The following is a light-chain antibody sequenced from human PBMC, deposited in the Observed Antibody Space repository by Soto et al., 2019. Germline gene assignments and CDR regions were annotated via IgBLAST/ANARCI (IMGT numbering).Light chain of an antibody. Sequence: EIVLTQSPGTLSLSPGERATLSCRASQSVSSSYFAWYQQKPGQAPRLLIYGASSRATGIPDRFSGSASGTDFTLTISRLEPEDFAVYYCQQYGSSSYTFGQGTKLEIK. CDR3: QQYGSSSYT. J-gene: IGKJ2*01. CDR2: GAS. V-gene: IGKV3-20*01. CDR1: QSVSSSY.